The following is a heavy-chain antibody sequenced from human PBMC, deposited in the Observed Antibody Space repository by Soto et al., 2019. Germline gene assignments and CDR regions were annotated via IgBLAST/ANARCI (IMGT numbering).Heavy chain of an antibody. Sequence: PETLFLTCTASGASLYTYSWAWIRQPAGKGLEWIRRLYSSGSTNCNPSLKSRVSMSVDTSKNQVSLKLTSVTAADSAVYYCATIVGANDYWGQGTLVTVSS. D-gene: IGHD1-26*01. CDR2: LYSSGST. J-gene: IGHJ4*02. CDR1: GASLYTYS. CDR3: ATIVGANDY. V-gene: IGHV4-4*07.